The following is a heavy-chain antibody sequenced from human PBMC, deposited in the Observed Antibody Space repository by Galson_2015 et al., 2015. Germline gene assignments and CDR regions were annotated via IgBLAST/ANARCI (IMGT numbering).Heavy chain of an antibody. CDR1: GFSLSTSGVG. V-gene: IGHV2-5*02. CDR3: ARLYSYGPFDY. CDR2: IYWDDDK. J-gene: IGHJ4*02. Sequence: PALVKPTQTLTLTCTFSGFSLSTSGVGVGWIRQPPGKALEWLALIYWDDDKRYSPSLKSRLTITKDTSKNQVVLTMTNMDPVDTATCYCARLYSYGPFDYWGQGTLVTVSS. D-gene: IGHD5-18*01.